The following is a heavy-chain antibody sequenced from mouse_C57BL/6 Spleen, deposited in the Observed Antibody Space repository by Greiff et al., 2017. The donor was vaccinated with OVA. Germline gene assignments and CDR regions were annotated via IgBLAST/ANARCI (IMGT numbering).Heavy chain of an antibody. CDR3: VRHGDGSSPFDY. CDR1: GFSFTTYA. J-gene: IGHJ2*01. V-gene: IGHV10-1*01. CDR2: IRSKSNNYAT. Sequence: GGGLVQPKGSLKLSCAASGFSFTTYAMNWVRQAPGKGLEWVARIRSKSNNYATYYADSVKDRFTISRDDSESMLYLQMNNLKTEDTAMYYCVRHGDGSSPFDYWGQGTTLTVSS. D-gene: IGHD1-1*01.